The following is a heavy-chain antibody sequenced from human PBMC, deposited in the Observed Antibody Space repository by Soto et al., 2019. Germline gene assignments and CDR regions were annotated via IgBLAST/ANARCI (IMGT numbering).Heavy chain of an antibody. D-gene: IGHD2-15*01. V-gene: IGHV2-5*02. CDR1: GVSLTTPGVG. J-gene: IGHJ4*02. CDR2: IYWDDDK. Sequence: QITLRESGPTLVQPTQTLTLTCTLSGVSLTTPGVGVGWIRQPPGKALEWLALIYWDDDKRFNPSLKSRLAXTXAXSXXQVVMTMTDLAPVDTGIYYCAHRQRTVVVGAPFDLWGQGSQVTVSS. CDR3: AHRQRTVVVGAPFDL.